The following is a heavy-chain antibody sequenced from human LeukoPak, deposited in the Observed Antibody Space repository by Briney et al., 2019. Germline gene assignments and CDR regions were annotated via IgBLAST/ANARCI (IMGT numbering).Heavy chain of an antibody. J-gene: IGHJ4*02. V-gene: IGHV3-66*01. CDR1: GFTVSSNY. D-gene: IGHD3-22*01. Sequence: PGGSLRLSCAASGFTVSSNYMSWVRQAPGKGLEWVSVIYSGGSTYYADSVKGRFTIFRDNSKNTLYLQMNSLRAEDTAVYYCARDPPYYYDSSGPDDYWGQGTLVTVSS. CDR2: IYSGGST. CDR3: ARDPPYYYDSSGPDDY.